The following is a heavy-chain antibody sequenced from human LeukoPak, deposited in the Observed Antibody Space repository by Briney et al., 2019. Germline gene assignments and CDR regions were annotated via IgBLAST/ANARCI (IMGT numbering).Heavy chain of an antibody. CDR2: IYYSGST. J-gene: IGHJ6*02. CDR1: GGSISSYY. CDR3: ARAGVVGATNRPYYYYSMDV. D-gene: IGHD1-26*01. Sequence: SETLSLTCTVSGGSISSYYWSWIRQPPGKGLEWIGYIYYSGSTNYNPSLKSRVTISVDTSKNQFSLKLSSVTAADTAVYYCARAGVVGATNRPYYYYSMDVWGQGTTVTVSS. V-gene: IGHV4-59*08.